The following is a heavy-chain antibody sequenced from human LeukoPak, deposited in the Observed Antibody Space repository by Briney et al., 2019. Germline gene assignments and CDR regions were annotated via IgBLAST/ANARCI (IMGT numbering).Heavy chain of an antibody. CDR2: IYHSGST. J-gene: IGHJ6*02. V-gene: IGHV4-30-2*01. CDR1: GGSISSGGYS. D-gene: IGHD3-22*01. Sequence: SQTLSLTCAVSGGSISSGGYSWSWIRQPPGKGLEWIGYIYHSGSTNYNPSLKSRVTISVDTSKNQFSLKLSSVTAADTAMYYCARETDDSSGYSYPYYYYGMDVWGQGTTVTVSS. CDR3: ARETDDSSGYSYPYYYYGMDV.